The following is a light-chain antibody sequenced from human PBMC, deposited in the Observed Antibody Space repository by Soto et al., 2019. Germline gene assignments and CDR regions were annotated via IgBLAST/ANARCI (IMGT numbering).Light chain of an antibody. CDR1: SSNIGSNY. Sequence: QSVLTQPPSASGTPGQRVTISCSGSSSNIGSNYVYWYQLLPGTAPKLLIYRNNQRPSGVPDRFSGSKSGTSASLAISGLRSDDEADYYCAAWDDSLKVFGTGTKLTVL. CDR2: RNN. CDR3: AAWDDSLKV. V-gene: IGLV1-47*01. J-gene: IGLJ1*01.